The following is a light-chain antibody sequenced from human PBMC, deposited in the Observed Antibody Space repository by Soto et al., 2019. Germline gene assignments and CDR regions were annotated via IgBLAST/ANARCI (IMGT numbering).Light chain of an antibody. J-gene: IGKJ4*01. CDR1: QSVSSSY. V-gene: IGKV3-20*01. CDR3: QQYGSSPAGLT. Sequence: EIVLTQSPGTLSLSPGERATLSCRASQSVSSSYLAWYQQKPGQDPRLLIYGASSRATGIPDRFSRSGSGTDFTLTISRLEPEDFAVYYCQQYGSSPAGLTFGGGTKVEIK. CDR2: GAS.